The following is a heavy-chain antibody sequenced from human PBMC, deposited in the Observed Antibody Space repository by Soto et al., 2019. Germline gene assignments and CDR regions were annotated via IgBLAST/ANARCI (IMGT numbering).Heavy chain of an antibody. J-gene: IGHJ6*02. Sequence: SVKVSCKASGYTFTNYAISWVRQAPGQGLEWMGGIIPIFGTANYAQKFQGRVTITADESTSTAYMELSSLRSEDTAVYYCASALLSSGYYYYYYYGMDVWGQGTTVTAP. CDR3: ASALLSSGYYYYYYYGMDV. D-gene: IGHD3-22*01. CDR1: GYTFTNYA. V-gene: IGHV1-69*13. CDR2: IIPIFGTA.